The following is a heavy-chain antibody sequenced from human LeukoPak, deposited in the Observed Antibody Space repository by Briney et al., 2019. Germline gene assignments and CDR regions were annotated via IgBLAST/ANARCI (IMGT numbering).Heavy chain of an antibody. V-gene: IGHV4-59*01. CDR1: GGSISSYY. CDR3: ARHPTDPALMHAFDI. D-gene: IGHD2-2*01. Sequence: PSETLSLTCTVSGGSISSYYWSWIRQPPGKGLEWIGYIYYSGSTNYNPSLKSRVTISVDTSKNQFSLKLSSVTAADTAVYYCARHPTDPALMHAFDIWGQGTMVTVSS. CDR2: IYYSGST. J-gene: IGHJ3*02.